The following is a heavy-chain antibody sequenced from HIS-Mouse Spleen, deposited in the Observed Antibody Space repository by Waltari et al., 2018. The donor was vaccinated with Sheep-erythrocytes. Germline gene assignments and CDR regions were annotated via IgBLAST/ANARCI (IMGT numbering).Heavy chain of an antibody. V-gene: IGHV4-59*01. CDR1: GGSISSYY. CDR2: IYYSGST. D-gene: IGHD3-3*01. J-gene: IGHJ3*02. CDR3: ARSGDSSGYDFWSGYYTPDAFDI. Sequence: QVQLQESGPGLVKPSETLSLTCTVSGGSISSYYWSWIRPPPGKGLEWIGYIYYSGSTNYNPSLKSRVTISVDTSKNQFSLKLSSVTAADTAVYYCARSGDSSGYDFWSGYYTPDAFDIWGQGTMVTVSS.